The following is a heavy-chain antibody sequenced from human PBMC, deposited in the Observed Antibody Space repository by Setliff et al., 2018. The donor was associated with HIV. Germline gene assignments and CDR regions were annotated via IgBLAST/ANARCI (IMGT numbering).Heavy chain of an antibody. D-gene: IGHD4-17*01. CDR2: IYTSGST. V-gene: IGHV4-4*08. CDR3: ARDPVEHLGGDYVPSFGY. J-gene: IGHJ4*02. CDR1: GGSISSYY. Sequence: SETLSLTCTVSGGSISSYYWSWIRQPPGKGLEWIGYIYTSGSTNYNPSLKSRVTISVDTSKNQFSLKLSSVTAADTAVYYCARDPVEHLGGDYVPSFGYWGQGTLVTVSS.